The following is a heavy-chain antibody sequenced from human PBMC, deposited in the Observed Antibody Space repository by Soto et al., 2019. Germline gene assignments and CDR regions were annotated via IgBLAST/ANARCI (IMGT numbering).Heavy chain of an antibody. D-gene: IGHD5-18*01. CDR3: ARALGYSYGYYYYGMDV. Sequence: SQTLSLTCAISGDSVSSNSAAWNWIRQSPSRGLEWLGRTYYRSKWYNDYAVSVKSRITINPDTSKNQFSLQPNSVTPEDTAVYYCARALGYSYGYYYYGMDVWGQGTTVTVSS. CDR2: TYYRSKWYN. V-gene: IGHV6-1*01. J-gene: IGHJ6*02. CDR1: GDSVSSNSAA.